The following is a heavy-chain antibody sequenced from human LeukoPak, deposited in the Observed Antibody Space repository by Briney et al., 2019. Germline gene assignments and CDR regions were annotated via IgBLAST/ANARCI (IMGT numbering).Heavy chain of an antibody. CDR1: GFTFSSYS. Sequence: PGGSLRLSCAASGFTFSSYSMNWVRQAPGKGLEWVSSISSSSSYIYYADSVKGRFTISRDNAKNSLYLQMNSLRAEDTAVYYCARMEGSYDILTGYYPYYFDYWGQGTLVTVSS. J-gene: IGHJ4*02. V-gene: IGHV3-21*01. CDR2: ISSSSSYI. CDR3: ARMEGSYDILTGYYPYYFDY. D-gene: IGHD3-9*01.